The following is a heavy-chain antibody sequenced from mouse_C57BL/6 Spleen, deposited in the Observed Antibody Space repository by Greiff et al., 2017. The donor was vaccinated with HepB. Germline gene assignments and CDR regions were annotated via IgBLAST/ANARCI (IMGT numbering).Heavy chain of an antibody. CDR2: IDPSDSET. J-gene: IGHJ2*01. CDR3: ARGGYGNLYFDY. Sequence: VQLVESGAGLVRPGSSVKLSCKASGYTFTSYWMHWVKQRPIQGLEWIGNIDPSDSETHYNQKFKDKATLTVDKSSSTAYMQLSSLTSEDSAVYYCARGGYGNLYFDYWGQGTTLTVSS. D-gene: IGHD2-1*01. CDR1: GYTFTSYW. V-gene: IGHV1-52*01.